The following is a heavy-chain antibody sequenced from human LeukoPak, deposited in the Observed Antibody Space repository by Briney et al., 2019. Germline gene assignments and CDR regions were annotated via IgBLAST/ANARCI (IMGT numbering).Heavy chain of an antibody. D-gene: IGHD3-16*01. J-gene: IGHJ4*02. CDR2: IKSKTDGGTT. CDR1: GFTFSNAW. Sequence: GGSLRLSCAASGFTFSNAWMSWVRQAPGKGLEWVGRIKSKTDGGTTDYAAPVKGRFTISRDDSKNTLYLQMNSLKTEDTAVYYCARDNDSRDPPHFDYWGQGTLVTVSS. CDR3: ARDNDSRDPPHFDY. V-gene: IGHV3-15*01.